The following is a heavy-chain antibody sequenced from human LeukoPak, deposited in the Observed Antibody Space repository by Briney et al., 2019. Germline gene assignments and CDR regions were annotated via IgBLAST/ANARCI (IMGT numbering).Heavy chain of an antibody. J-gene: IGHJ4*02. CDR2: IYYSGST. CDR1: GGSISSYY. D-gene: IGHD5-18*01. Sequence: SETLSLTCTVSGGSISSYYWSWIRQPPGKGLEWIGYIYYSGSTNYNPSLKSRVTMSVDTSKNQFSLKLSSVTAADTAVYYCARDGYSYGSWWDYWGQGTLVTVSS. V-gene: IGHV4-59*12. CDR3: ARDGYSYGSWWDY.